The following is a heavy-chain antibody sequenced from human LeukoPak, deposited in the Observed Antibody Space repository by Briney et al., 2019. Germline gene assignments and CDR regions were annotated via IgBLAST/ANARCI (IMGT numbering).Heavy chain of an antibody. J-gene: IGHJ4*02. Sequence: PGGSLRLSCAGSGFTFSNAWMTWVRQAPGRGLEWVGRIKSKSDGGTADYAAPVKDRFTISRDDSKSTLYLQMNNLKTEDTAVYYCTWGAAVFDYWGQGTLVTVSS. D-gene: IGHD1-26*01. V-gene: IGHV3-15*01. CDR2: IKSKSDGGTA. CDR3: TWGAAVFDY. CDR1: GFTFSNAW.